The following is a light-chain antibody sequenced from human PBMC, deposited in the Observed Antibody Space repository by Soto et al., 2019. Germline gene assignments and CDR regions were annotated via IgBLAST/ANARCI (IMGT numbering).Light chain of an antibody. Sequence: QSVLTQPASVSGSPGQSITISCTGTSSDVGAYTSVSWYQHHPDKAPKVMIYEVNKRPSGVSLRFSGSKSGNTASLTISGLQADDEAHYYCSSYISENRSYVFGTGTKVSFL. V-gene: IGLV2-14*01. CDR1: SSDVGAYTS. CDR2: EVN. CDR3: SSYISENRSYV. J-gene: IGLJ1*01.